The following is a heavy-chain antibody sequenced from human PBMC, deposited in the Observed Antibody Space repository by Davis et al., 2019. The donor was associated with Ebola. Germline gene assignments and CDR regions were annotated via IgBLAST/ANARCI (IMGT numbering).Heavy chain of an antibody. CDR1: GYTLTELS. Sequence: AASVKVSCKVSGYTLTELSMHWVRQAPGKGLEWMGGFDPEDGETIYAQKFQGRVTMTEDTSTDTAYMELSSLRAEDTALYYCAKDMNPSSSSYYGMDVWGQGTTVTVSS. V-gene: IGHV1-24*01. CDR3: AKDMNPSSSSYYGMDV. J-gene: IGHJ6*02. D-gene: IGHD2-15*01. CDR2: FDPEDGET.